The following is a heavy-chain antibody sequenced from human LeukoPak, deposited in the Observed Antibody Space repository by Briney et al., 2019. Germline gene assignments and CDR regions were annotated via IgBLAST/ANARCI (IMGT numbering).Heavy chain of an antibody. Sequence: GGSLRLSCAASEFTVTNNEMNWVRPAPGRGLEWVSSISGGSTYYGGSRKGRFTVSRDNSKNTLYLQMNSLRAEDTAVYYCARGSGSYFWGNFDYWGQGTLVTVSS. D-gene: IGHD1-26*01. CDR1: EFTVTNNE. CDR3: ARGSGSYFWGNFDY. J-gene: IGHJ4*02. CDR2: ISGGST. V-gene: IGHV3-38-3*01.